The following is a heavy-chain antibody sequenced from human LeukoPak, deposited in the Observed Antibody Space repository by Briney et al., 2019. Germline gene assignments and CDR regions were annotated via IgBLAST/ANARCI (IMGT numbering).Heavy chain of an antibody. J-gene: IGHJ6*03. D-gene: IGHD3-22*01. Sequence: GGSLRLSCGGSGFTFSGYGMSWVRLAPGKGLEWVSSISSSSDYIHYADSVRGRLTTSRDNAKNSVYLQMNSLRAEDTAVYYCARENYYDGSGYYTYYHYMDVWGKGTTVTASS. CDR3: ARENYYDGSGYYTYYHYMDV. CDR2: ISSSSDYI. CDR1: GFTFSGYG. V-gene: IGHV3-21*01.